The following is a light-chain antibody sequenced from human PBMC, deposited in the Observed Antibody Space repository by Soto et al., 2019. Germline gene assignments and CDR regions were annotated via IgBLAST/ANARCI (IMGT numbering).Light chain of an antibody. J-gene: IGKJ1*01. CDR1: QGISSY. CDR3: QQYGSSPWT. CDR2: AAS. Sequence: DIQMTQSPSSLSASVGDRVTITCRASQGISSYLNWYQQKPGKAPKLLIYAASSLQSGVPSRFSGSGSGTDFTLTISSLQPEDFATYYCQQYGSSPWTFGKGTKVDIK. V-gene: IGKV1-39*01.